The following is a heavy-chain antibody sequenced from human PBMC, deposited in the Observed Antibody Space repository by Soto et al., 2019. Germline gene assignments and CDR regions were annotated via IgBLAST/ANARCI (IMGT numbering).Heavy chain of an antibody. Sequence: QVQLVQSGAEVKKPGSSVKVSCKASGGTFSSYAISWVRQAPGQGLERMGGIIPIFGTANYAQKFQGRVTITADESTSTADMELSSLRSEDTAGYYCARDRDAVKDDAFDIWGQGTMVTVSS. J-gene: IGHJ3*02. V-gene: IGHV1-69*01. D-gene: IGHD3-10*01. CDR2: IIPIFGTA. CDR1: GGTFSSYA. CDR3: ARDRDAVKDDAFDI.